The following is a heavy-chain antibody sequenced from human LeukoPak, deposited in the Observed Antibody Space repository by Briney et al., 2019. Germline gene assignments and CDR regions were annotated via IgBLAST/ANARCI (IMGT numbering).Heavy chain of an antibody. D-gene: IGHD2-15*01. CDR1: GGSISSSSYY. V-gene: IGHV4-39*07. CDR3: ARVASSPGIYYYYYNLDV. J-gene: IGHJ6*03. Sequence: SETLSLTCTVSGGSISSSSYYWGWIRQPPGKGLEWIGSIYYSGSTYYNPSLKSRVTISVDTSKNQFSLKLSSVTAADTAVYYCARVASSPGIYYYYYNLDVWGKGTTVTVYS. CDR2: IYYSGST.